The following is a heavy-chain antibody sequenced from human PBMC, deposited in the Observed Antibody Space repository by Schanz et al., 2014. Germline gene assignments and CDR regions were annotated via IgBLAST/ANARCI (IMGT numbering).Heavy chain of an antibody. Sequence: VHLVESGGGLVKPGGSLRLSCAASGFTMRNEWMSWVRQAPGKGLEWLSYISRDGTTSYYADSVKGRFTISRDNAKNSLYLEMTSLRGEDTAVYYCARENLNWEAFDIWGQGTMVTVSS. CDR3: ARENLNWEAFDI. J-gene: IGHJ3*02. D-gene: IGHD7-27*01. V-gene: IGHV3-11*01. CDR1: GFTMRNEW. CDR2: ISRDGTTS.